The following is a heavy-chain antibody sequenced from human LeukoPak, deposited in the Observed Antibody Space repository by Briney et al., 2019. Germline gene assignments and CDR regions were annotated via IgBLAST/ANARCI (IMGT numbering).Heavy chain of an antibody. J-gene: IGHJ6*03. V-gene: IGHV4-34*01. Sequence: SETLSLTCAVYGGSFSGYYWSWIRQPPGKGLEWIGEINHSGSTNYNPSLKSRVTISVDTSKNQFSLKLSSVTAADTAVYYCARGSIAARQGGGLYYYYYYYMDVWGKGTTDTVSS. D-gene: IGHD6-6*01. CDR2: INHSGST. CDR1: GGSFSGYY. CDR3: ARGSIAARQGGGLYYYYYYYMDV.